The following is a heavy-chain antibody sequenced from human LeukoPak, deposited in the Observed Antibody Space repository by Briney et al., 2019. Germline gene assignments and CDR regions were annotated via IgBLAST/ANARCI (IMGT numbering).Heavy chain of an antibody. CDR2: ISWNSGSI. J-gene: IGHJ6*02. CDR1: GFTFDDYA. D-gene: IGHD2-2*01. CDR3: AKDRALGYCSSTSCYPGISGYYYGMDV. Sequence: GGSLRLSCAASGFTFDDYAMHWVRQAPGKGLEWVSGISWNSGSIGYADSVKGRFTISRDNAKNSLYLQMNSLRAEDTALYYCAKDRALGYCSSTSCYPGISGYYYGMDVWGQGTTVTVSS. V-gene: IGHV3-9*01.